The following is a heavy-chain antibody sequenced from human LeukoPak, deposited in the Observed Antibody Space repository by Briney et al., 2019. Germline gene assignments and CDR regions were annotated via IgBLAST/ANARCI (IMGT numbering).Heavy chain of an antibody. J-gene: IGHJ4*02. CDR3: AKDLYSSGTGFFDY. CDR1: GFTFSSYG. CDR2: ISYDGSNK. Sequence: GGSLRLSCAASGFTFSSYGMHWVRQAPGKGLEWVAVISYDGSNKYYADSVKGRFTISRDNSKNTLYLQMNSLRAEDTAVYYCAKDLYSSGTGFFDYWGQGTLVTVSS. D-gene: IGHD3-22*01. V-gene: IGHV3-30*18.